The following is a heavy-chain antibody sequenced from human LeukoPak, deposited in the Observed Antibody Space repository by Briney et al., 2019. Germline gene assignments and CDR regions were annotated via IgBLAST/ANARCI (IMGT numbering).Heavy chain of an antibody. V-gene: IGHV4-38-2*02. Sequence: PSETLSLTCTVSGYSISSGYYWGWIRQPPGKGLEWIGSIYHSGSTYYNPSLKSRVTISVDTSKNHFSLKLRSVTAADTAVYCCARVPHSSSSEWFDPWGQGTLVTVSS. CDR3: ARVPHSSSSEWFDP. J-gene: IGHJ5*02. CDR1: GYSISSGYY. CDR2: IYHSGST. D-gene: IGHD6-6*01.